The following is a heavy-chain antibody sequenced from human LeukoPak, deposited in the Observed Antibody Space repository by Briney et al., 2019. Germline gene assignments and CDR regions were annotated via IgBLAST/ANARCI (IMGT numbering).Heavy chain of an antibody. D-gene: IGHD3-3*01. J-gene: IGHJ5*02. V-gene: IGHV4-38-2*02. CDR2: IYPTGST. Sequence: SETLSLTCTVSGYSISSGYYWGWIRQPPGKGLEWIGNIYPTGSTYYNPSLKSRVTISVDTSKNQFSLKLSSVTAADTAVYYCARGHYDFWSGYYYRWFDPWGQGTLVTVSS. CDR1: GYSISSGYY. CDR3: ARGHYDFWSGYYYRWFDP.